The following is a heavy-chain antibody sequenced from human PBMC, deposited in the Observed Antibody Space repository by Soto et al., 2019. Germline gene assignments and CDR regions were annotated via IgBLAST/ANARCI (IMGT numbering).Heavy chain of an antibody. CDR2: ISASRSSI. CDR3: ARNDYGDYRLDS. V-gene: IGHV3-48*01. CDR1: GFTFSNYN. Sequence: GGSLRLSCAASGFTFSNYNMNWVRQAPGKGLEWVSYISASRSSIYYADSVKGRFTISRDSATNSLHLQMNSLRAEDTAVYYCARNDYGDYRLDSWGQGTMVTVSS. J-gene: IGHJ3*02. D-gene: IGHD4-17*01.